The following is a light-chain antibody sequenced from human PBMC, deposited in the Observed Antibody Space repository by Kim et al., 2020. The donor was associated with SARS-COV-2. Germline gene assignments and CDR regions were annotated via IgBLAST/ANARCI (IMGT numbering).Light chain of an antibody. Sequence: DIQMTQSPSTVSASVGDRVTITCRASQDIGTWLAWYQQKPGKPPKLLTYRASSLESGVPSRFSGSGSGTGFTLTISSLQPDDFATYYCQHYSRFPYTFGQGTKLEI. CDR2: RAS. CDR3: QHYSRFPYT. J-gene: IGKJ2*01. CDR1: QDIGTW. V-gene: IGKV1-5*03.